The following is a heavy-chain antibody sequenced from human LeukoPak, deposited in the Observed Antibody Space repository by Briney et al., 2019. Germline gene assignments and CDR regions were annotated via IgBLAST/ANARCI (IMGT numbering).Heavy chain of an antibody. V-gene: IGHV1-8*03. CDR3: ARAGRKAGAFDI. Sequence: GASVKVSRKASGYTFTSYDINWVRQATGQGLEWMGWMNPNSGNTGYAQKFQGRVTITRNASISTAYMELSSLRSEDTAVYYCARAGRKAGAFDIWGQGTMVTVSS. CDR2: MNPNSGNT. CDR1: GYTFTSYD. J-gene: IGHJ3*02. D-gene: IGHD1-14*01.